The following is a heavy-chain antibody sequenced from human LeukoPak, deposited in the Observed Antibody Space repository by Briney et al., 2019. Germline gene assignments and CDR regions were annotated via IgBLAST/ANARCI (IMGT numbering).Heavy chain of an antibody. J-gene: IGHJ6*03. CDR3: ARMWFGEYHYYYYMDV. V-gene: IGHV4-59*11. CDR2: IYYSGST. D-gene: IGHD3-10*01. CDR1: GGSISSHY. Sequence: SETLSLTCTVSGGSISSHYWSWVRQPPGKGLEWIGYIYYSGSTNYNPSLKSRVTISVDTPKNQFSLKLSSVTAADTAVYYCARMWFGEYHYYYYMDVWGKGTTVTVSS.